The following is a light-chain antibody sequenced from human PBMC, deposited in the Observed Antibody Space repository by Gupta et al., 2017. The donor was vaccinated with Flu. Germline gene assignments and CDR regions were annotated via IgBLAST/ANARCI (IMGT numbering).Light chain of an antibody. J-gene: IGLJ1*01. V-gene: IGLV3-25*02. Sequence: SFELTQPPSVSVSPGQTARITCSGDALPNQYVYWYLQKPGKAPVLLITKDTERPSGIPERFSGSTSGTIVTLTICGVQAEDEGDYFCQSADSTGVYVFVPGTVVTVL. CDR1: ALPNQY. CDR2: KDT. CDR3: QSADSTGVYV.